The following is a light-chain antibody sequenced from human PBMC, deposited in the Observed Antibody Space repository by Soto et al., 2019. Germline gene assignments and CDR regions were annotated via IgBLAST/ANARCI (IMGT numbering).Light chain of an antibody. Sequence: QSVLTQPPSASGTPGQIISISSSGSSSNIGTNYVYWYQRLPGTAPKLLIYRNNQRPSGVPDRFSGSKSGTSASLAISGLRSDDEADYYCCSYAGGYTHAVFGGGTKLTVL. CDR1: SSNIGTNY. CDR3: CSYAGGYTHAV. J-gene: IGLJ2*01. CDR2: RNN. V-gene: IGLV1-47*01.